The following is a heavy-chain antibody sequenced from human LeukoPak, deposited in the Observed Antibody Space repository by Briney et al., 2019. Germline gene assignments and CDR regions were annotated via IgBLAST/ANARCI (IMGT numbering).Heavy chain of an antibody. CDR2: ISPDGNKK. J-gene: IGHJ4*02. CDR1: GLTFSSSW. CDR3: ARDLAYSRLDY. D-gene: IGHD5-18*01. V-gene: IGHV3-7*01. Sequence: GGSLRLSCAVSGLTFSSSWMDWVRQAPGKGLEWVASISPDGNKKYSADSVKGRFTISRDNAEDSLYLQMNSLRVEDTAFYYCARDLAYSRLDYWGQGMLVTVSS.